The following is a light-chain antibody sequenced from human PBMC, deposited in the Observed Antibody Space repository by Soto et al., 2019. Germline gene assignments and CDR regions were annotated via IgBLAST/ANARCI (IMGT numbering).Light chain of an antibody. CDR3: RQYGNSLYT. Sequence: EIVLTQSPGTLSLSPGERATLSCRASQSVSSSYLAWYQQKPGQAPRLLIYSASSRATGIPDRFSGSGSGTDFTLTISRLEPEDFAVYYCRQYGNSLYTFGQGTKVEIK. J-gene: IGKJ2*01. CDR2: SAS. CDR1: QSVSSSY. V-gene: IGKV3-20*01.